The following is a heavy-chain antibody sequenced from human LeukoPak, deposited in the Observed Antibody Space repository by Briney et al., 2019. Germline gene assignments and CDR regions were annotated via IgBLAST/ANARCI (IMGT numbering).Heavy chain of an antibody. CDR1: GFTFSSYA. J-gene: IGHJ4*02. Sequence: GGSLRLSCAASGFTFSSYAMSWVRQAPGKGLEWVSAISGSGASTYYADSVKGRFTISRDNSKNTLYLQMNSLRAEDTAVYYCARRATPSPHFDYWGQGTLITVSS. V-gene: IGHV3-23*01. CDR2: ISGSGAST. CDR3: ARRATPSPHFDY. D-gene: IGHD2-15*01.